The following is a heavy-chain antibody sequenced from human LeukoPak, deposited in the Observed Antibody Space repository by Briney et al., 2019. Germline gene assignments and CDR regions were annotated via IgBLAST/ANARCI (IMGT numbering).Heavy chain of an antibody. D-gene: IGHD3-22*01. J-gene: IGHJ5*02. CDR3: ARSDRFTHWFDP. CDR1: GYTFTSYY. CDR2: INPSGGST. Sequence: GASVKVSCKASGYTFTSYYMHWVRQAPGQGLEWMGIINPSGGSTSYAQKFQGRVTMTRDTSTSTVCMELSSLRSEDSAVYYCARSDRFTHWFDPWGQGTLVTVSS. V-gene: IGHV1-46*01.